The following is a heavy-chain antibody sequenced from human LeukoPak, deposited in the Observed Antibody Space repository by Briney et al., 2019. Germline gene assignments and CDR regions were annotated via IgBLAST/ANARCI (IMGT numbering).Heavy chain of an antibody. V-gene: IGHV4-61*01. CDR1: GGSISTGSYY. D-gene: IGHD2-15*01. J-gene: IGHJ3*02. Sequence: TSETLSLTCTVSGGSISTGSYYWSWIRQPPGKGLEWIGYISYSGSTDYNPSLKSRVTISVDTSKNQFSLKLSSVTAADTAVYYCARLGGGRGRAFDIWVQGTLVTVSS. CDR3: ARLGGGRGRAFDI. CDR2: ISYSGST.